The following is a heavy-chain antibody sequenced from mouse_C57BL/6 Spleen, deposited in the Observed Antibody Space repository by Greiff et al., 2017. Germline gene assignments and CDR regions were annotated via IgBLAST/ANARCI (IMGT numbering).Heavy chain of an antibody. J-gene: IGHJ4*01. CDR1: GYTFTSYW. D-gene: IGHD2-4*01. Sequence: QVQLKQPGAELVRPGSSVKLSCKASGYTFTSYWMHWVKQRPIQGLEWIGNIDPSDSETHYNQKFKDKATLTVDKSSSTAYMQLSSLTSEDSAVYYCARKGGYDYPYYAMDYWGQGTSVTVSS. V-gene: IGHV1-52*01. CDR2: IDPSDSET. CDR3: ARKGGYDYPYYAMDY.